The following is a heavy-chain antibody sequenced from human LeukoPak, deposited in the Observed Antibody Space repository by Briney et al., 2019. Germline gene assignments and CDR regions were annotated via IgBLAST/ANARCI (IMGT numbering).Heavy chain of an antibody. J-gene: IGHJ3*02. CDR1: GYTLTELS. Sequence: ASVKVSCKVSGYTLTELSMHWVRQAPGKGLEWMGDFDPEDGETIYAQKFQGRVTMTEDTSTDTAYMELSSLRSEDTAVYYCATATPREITMIVVVIMAFDAFDIWGQGTMVTVSS. CDR3: ATATPREITMIVVVIMAFDAFDI. D-gene: IGHD3-22*01. V-gene: IGHV1-24*01. CDR2: FDPEDGET.